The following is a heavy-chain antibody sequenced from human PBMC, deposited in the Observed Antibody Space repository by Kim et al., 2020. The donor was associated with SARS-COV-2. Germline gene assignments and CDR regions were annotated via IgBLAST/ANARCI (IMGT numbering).Heavy chain of an antibody. V-gene: IGHV4-31*03. Sequence: SETLSLTCTVSGGSISSGGYYWSWIRQHPGKGLEWIGYIYYSGSTYYNPSLKSRVTISVDTSKNQFSLKLSSVTAADTAVYYCARGLYSFTTINWFDPWGQGTLVTVSS. D-gene: IGHD2-2*01. CDR3: ARGLYSFTTINWFDP. CDR2: IYYSGST. CDR1: GGSISSGGYY. J-gene: IGHJ5*02.